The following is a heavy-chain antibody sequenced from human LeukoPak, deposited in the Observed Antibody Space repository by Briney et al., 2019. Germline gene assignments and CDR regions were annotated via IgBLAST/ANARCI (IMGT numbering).Heavy chain of an antibody. CDR3: ARDDSSSWRGVDY. CDR2: ISSNGGST. D-gene: IGHD6-13*01. Sequence: GGSLRLSCAASGFTFSSYAMHWVRQAPGKGLEYVSAISSNGGSTYYANSVKGRFTISRDNSKNTLYLQMGSLRAEDMAVYYCARDDSSSWRGVDYWGQGTLVTVSS. V-gene: IGHV3-64*01. CDR1: GFTFSSYA. J-gene: IGHJ4*02.